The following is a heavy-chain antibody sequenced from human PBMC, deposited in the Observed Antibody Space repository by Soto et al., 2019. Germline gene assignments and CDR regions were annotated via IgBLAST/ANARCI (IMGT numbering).Heavy chain of an antibody. CDR3: ARYDILTGYLFGLDY. V-gene: IGHV4-38-2*01. Sequence: PSETLSLTCAVSGYSISSGYYWGWIRQPPGKGLEWIGSIYHSGSTYYNPSLKSRVTISVDTSKNQFSLKLSSVTAADTAVYYCARYDILTGYLFGLDYWGQGTLVTVYS. CDR1: GYSISSGYY. J-gene: IGHJ4*02. CDR2: IYHSGST. D-gene: IGHD3-9*01.